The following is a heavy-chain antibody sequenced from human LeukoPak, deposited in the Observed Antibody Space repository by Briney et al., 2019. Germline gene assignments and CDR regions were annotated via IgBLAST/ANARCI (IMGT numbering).Heavy chain of an antibody. Sequence: ASVKVSCKASGYTFTSYDINWVRQATGQGLEWMGWMNPNSGNTGYAQKFQGRVTMTRNTSVSTAYMELNSLRAEDTAVYYCARDHIDVVIRVMDVWGQGTTVTVSS. J-gene: IGHJ6*02. CDR1: GYTFTSYD. V-gene: IGHV1-8*01. CDR2: MNPNSGNT. CDR3: ARDHIDVVIRVMDV. D-gene: IGHD2-15*01.